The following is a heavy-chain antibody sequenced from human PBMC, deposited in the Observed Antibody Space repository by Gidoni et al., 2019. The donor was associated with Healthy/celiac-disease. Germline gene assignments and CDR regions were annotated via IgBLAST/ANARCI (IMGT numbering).Heavy chain of an antibody. CDR2: ISSSSSYI. J-gene: IGHJ4*02. CDR3: ASGKDYDFWSGYYTSFDY. CDR1: GFTFSSYS. Sequence: EVQQVESGGGLVKPGGSLRLSCAASGFTFSSYSMNWVRQAPGKGLEWVSSISSSSSYIYYADSVKGRFTIYRDNAKNSLYLQMNSLRAEDTAVYYCASGKDYDFWSGYYTSFDYWGQGTLVTVSS. V-gene: IGHV3-21*01. D-gene: IGHD3-3*01.